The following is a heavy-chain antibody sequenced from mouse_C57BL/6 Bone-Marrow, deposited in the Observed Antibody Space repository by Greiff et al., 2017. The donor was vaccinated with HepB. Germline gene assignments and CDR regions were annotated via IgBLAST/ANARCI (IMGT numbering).Heavy chain of an antibody. CDR1: GYTFTDYY. CDR3: ARGSSGYVAY. J-gene: IGHJ3*01. Sequence: VQLQQSGAELVRPGASVKLSCKASGYTFTDYYINWVKQRPGQGLEWIARIYPGSGNTYYNEKFKGKATLTAEKSSSTAYMQLSSLTSEDSAVYFCARGSSGYVAYWGQGTLVTVSA. CDR2: IYPGSGNT. D-gene: IGHD3-2*02. V-gene: IGHV1-76*01.